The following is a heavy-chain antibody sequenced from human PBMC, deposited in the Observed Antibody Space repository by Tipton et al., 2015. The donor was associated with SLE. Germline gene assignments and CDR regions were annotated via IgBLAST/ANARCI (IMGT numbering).Heavy chain of an antibody. CDR1: GFKFGDYA. V-gene: IGHV3-20*04. CDR3: AREKVGKDLYYYGMDV. J-gene: IGHJ6*02. Sequence: GSLRLSCTGSGFKFGDYAMSWFRQAPGKGLEWVSGIHWSGGRTGYADSVKGRFTISRDNAKNSLYLQMNSLRAEDTALYYCAREKVGKDLYYYGMDVWGQGTTVTVSS. CDR2: IHWSGGRT. D-gene: IGHD2-15*01.